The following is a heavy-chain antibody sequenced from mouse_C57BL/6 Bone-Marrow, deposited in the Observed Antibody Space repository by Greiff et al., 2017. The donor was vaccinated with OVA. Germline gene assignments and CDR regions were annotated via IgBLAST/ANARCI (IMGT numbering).Heavy chain of an antibody. Sequence: EVQLVESGPELVKPGASVKIPCKASGYTFTDYNMDWVKQSHGKSLEWIGDINPNNGGTIYNQKFKGKATLTADKSSSTAYMELRSLTSEDTAVYYCARRRYYGSSYAMDYWGQGTSVTVSS. CDR2: INPNNGGT. J-gene: IGHJ4*01. CDR1: GYTFTDYN. CDR3: ARRRYYGSSYAMDY. V-gene: IGHV1-18*01. D-gene: IGHD1-1*01.